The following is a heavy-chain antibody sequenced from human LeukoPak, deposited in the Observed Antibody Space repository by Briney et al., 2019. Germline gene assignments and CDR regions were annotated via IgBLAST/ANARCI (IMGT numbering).Heavy chain of an antibody. CDR3: ARSPFSGDDDAFDI. V-gene: IGHV1-45*02. CDR1: GYTFTYRY. J-gene: IGHJ3*02. D-gene: IGHD5-12*01. Sequence: ASVKVSCKASGYTFTYRYLHWARQAPGQALEWMGWITPFNGNTNYAQQFQDRVTITRDRSRNTVYMELNSLRFEDTAMYYCARSPFSGDDDAFDIWGQGTMVTVSS. CDR2: ITPFNGNT.